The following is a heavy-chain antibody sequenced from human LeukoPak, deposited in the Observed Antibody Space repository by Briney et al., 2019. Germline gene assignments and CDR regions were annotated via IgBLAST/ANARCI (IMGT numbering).Heavy chain of an antibody. V-gene: IGHV3-23*01. CDR2: ISGSGGST. D-gene: IGHD2-21*01. CDR3: AKGSGATRPYYFDY. Sequence: GASLRLSCAASGFTFDNSAMSWVRQAPGRGLEWVSAISGSGGSTYSADSVKGRFSISRDNSKNTLFLQMSSLRAEDTAVYYCAKGSGATRPYYFDYWGRGTLVTVSS. J-gene: IGHJ4*02. CDR1: GFTFDNSA.